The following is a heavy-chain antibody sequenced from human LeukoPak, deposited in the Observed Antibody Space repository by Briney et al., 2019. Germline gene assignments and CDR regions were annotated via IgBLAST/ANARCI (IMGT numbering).Heavy chain of an antibody. CDR3: ARDASPISEGDGMDV. Sequence: PGGSLRLSCAASGFTVYSNFMSWVRQAPGKGLEWVSVMYCGGRTFYADSVKGRFTISRDNSKNTLYLQMDSLRVDDTAVYYCARDASPISEGDGMDVWGLGTTVAVSS. D-gene: IGHD1-26*01. J-gene: IGHJ6*02. CDR2: MYCGGRT. CDR1: GFTVYSNF. V-gene: IGHV3-66*01.